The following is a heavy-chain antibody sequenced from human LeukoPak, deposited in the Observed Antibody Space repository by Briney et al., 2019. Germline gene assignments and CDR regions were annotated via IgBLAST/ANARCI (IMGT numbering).Heavy chain of an antibody. CDR2: INHSGST. CDR3: ARRLSRRDGYNYGH. J-gene: IGHJ4*02. CDR1: DGSFSGYY. Sequence: SETLSLTCAVYDGSFSGYYWSWIRQSPGKGLERIGEINHSGSTNCNPSLKSRVTISTDTSKNQFSLKLSSLTAADTAVYYCARRLSRRDGYNYGHWGQGTLVTVSS. D-gene: IGHD5-24*01. V-gene: IGHV4-34*01.